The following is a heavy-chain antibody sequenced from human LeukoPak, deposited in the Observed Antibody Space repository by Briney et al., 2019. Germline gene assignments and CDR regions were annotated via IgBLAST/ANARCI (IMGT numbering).Heavy chain of an antibody. CDR1: GFTFSDSY. Sequence: PGGSLRLSCAASGFTFSDSYMSWIRQAPGKGLEWLSYISSSGTTIYYADSVKGRFTISRDNAKKPLYLQMNSLRAEDTAVYYCAKRVVGATAESWGQGTLVTVSS. J-gene: IGHJ5*02. CDR3: AKRVVGATAES. V-gene: IGHV3-11*04. CDR2: ISSSGTTI. D-gene: IGHD1-26*01.